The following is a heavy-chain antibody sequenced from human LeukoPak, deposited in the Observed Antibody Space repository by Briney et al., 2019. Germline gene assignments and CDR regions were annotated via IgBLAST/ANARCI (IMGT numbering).Heavy chain of an antibody. V-gene: IGHV3-48*03. D-gene: IGHD3-10*01. J-gene: IGHJ3*02. CDR1: GFSFSGYE. Sequence: PGGSLRLSCAASGFSFSGYEMNWVRQGPGKGLEWVSYISGSGTTIYDADSVKGRFTISRDNAKNSLYLQLNSLTVEDTAVYYCVRDEIRSGAFDIWGQGTMVTVSS. CDR2: ISGSGTTI. CDR3: VRDEIRSGAFDI.